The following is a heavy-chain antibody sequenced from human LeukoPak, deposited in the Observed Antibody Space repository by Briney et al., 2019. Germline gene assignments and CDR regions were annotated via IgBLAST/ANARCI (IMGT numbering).Heavy chain of an antibody. J-gene: IGHJ4*02. CDR3: AKDGRVGVVIIGFDY. V-gene: IGHV3-66*01. CDR1: GFTVSTNY. CDR2: IYSGGST. D-gene: IGHD3-3*01. Sequence: GGSLRLSCAASGFTVSTNYLSWVRQAPGKGLEWVSVIYSGGSTFYADSVKGRFTISRDNSKNTLYLQMNSLRAEDTAVYYCAKDGRVGVVIIGFDYWGQGTLVTVSS.